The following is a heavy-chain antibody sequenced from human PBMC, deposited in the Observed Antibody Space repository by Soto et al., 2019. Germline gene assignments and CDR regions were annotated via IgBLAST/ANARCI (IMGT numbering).Heavy chain of an antibody. CDR3: AKDMKAGILYYYGMDV. D-gene: IGHD6-19*01. J-gene: IGHJ6*02. V-gene: IGHV3-48*03. CDR1: GFTFSSYE. CDR2: ISSSGSTI. Sequence: GSLRLSCAASGFTFSSYEMNWVRQAPGKGLEWVSYISSSGSTIYYADSVKGRFTISRDNSKNTLYLQMNSLRAEDTAVYYCAKDMKAGILYYYGMDVWGQGTTVTV.